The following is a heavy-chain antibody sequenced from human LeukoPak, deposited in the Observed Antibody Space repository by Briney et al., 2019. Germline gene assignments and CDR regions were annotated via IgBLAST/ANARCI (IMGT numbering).Heavy chain of an antibody. J-gene: IGHJ5*02. V-gene: IGHV3-30*01. CDR1: GFTFSSYA. D-gene: IGHD1-26*01. Sequence: GGSLRLSCAASGFTFSSYAMHWVRQAPGKGLEWVAVISYDGSNKYYADSVKGRFTISRDNSKNTLYLQMNSLRAEDTAVYYCARDSRHSGSYYLDLWGQGTLVTVSS. CDR3: ARDSRHSGSYYLDL. CDR2: ISYDGSNK.